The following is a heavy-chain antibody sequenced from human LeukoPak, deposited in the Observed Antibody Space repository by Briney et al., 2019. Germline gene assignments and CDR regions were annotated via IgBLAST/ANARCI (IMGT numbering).Heavy chain of an antibody. CDR1: GFTFSSNY. CDR2: LYSGGST. D-gene: IGHD5-12*01. J-gene: IGHJ4*02. CDR3: ARGLQYSGYAN. Sequence: GGSLRLSCAASGFTFSSNYISWVRQAPGKGLEWVSVLYSGGSTYYADSVKGRFTISRDNSKNTLYLQMSSLRAEDTAVYYCARGLQYSGYANWGQGTLVIVSS. V-gene: IGHV3-66*01.